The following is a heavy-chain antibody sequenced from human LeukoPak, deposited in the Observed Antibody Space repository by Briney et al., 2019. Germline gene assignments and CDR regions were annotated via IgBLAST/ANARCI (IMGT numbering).Heavy chain of an antibody. CDR3: ARKNGGY. Sequence: SETLSHTCAVYGGSFSGYYWSWIRPPPGKGLEWIGEINHSGSTNYNPSLKSRVTISVDTSKNQFSLKLSSVTAADTAVYYCARKNGGYWGQGTLVTVSS. CDR1: GGSFSGYY. V-gene: IGHV4-34*01. CDR2: INHSGST. J-gene: IGHJ4*02. D-gene: IGHD1-1*01.